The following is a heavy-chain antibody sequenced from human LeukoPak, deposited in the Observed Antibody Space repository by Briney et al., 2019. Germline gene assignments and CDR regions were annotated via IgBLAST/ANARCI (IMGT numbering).Heavy chain of an antibody. V-gene: IGHV4-34*01. CDR3: ARGGYCSGGSCQKKRGSFDP. CDR1: GGSFSGYY. Sequence: SETLSLTCAVYGGSFSGYYWSWIRQPPGKGLEWIGEISHSGSTNYNPSLKSRVTISVDTSKNQFSLKLSSVTAADTAVYYCARGGYCSGGSCQKKRGSFDPWGQGTLVTVSS. CDR2: ISHSGST. J-gene: IGHJ5*02. D-gene: IGHD2-15*01.